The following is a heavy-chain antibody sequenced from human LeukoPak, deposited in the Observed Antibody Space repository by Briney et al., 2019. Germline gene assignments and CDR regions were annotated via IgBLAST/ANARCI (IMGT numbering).Heavy chain of an antibody. CDR3: ARLNRGYCYGPTCYTEPGAGH. Sequence: PGGSLRLSCAASGFTFSNYWMTWVRQAPGKGLEWVANMKEDGSEKFYVDSVKGRFTISRDDAKSSVYLQMNSLRAEDTALYYCARLNRGYCYGPTCYTEPGAGHWGQGTQVIVSS. CDR1: GFTFSNYW. CDR2: MKEDGSEK. D-gene: IGHD2-2*02. V-gene: IGHV3-7*01. J-gene: IGHJ4*02.